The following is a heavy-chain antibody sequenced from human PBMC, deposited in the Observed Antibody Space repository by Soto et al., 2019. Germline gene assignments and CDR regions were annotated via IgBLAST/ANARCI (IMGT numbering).Heavy chain of an antibody. J-gene: IGHJ4*02. Sequence: EVQLLESGGGLVQPGGSLRLSCAASGFTFSSYAMSWVRQAPGKGLEWVSAISGSGGSTYYADSVKGRFTISSDNSKNTLYLQMNSLRAEDTAVYYCAKDLGYSGYYFDYWGQGTLVTVSS. CDR1: GFTFSSYA. CDR3: AKDLGYSGYYFDY. CDR2: ISGSGGST. D-gene: IGHD5-12*01. V-gene: IGHV3-23*01.